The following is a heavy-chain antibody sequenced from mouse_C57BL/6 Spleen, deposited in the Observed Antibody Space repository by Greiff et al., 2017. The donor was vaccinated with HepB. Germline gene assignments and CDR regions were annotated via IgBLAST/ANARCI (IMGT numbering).Heavy chain of an antibody. D-gene: IGHD4-1*01. V-gene: IGHV1-62-2*01. Sequence: VKLMESGAELVKPGASVKLSCKASGYTFTEYTIHWVKQRSGQGLEWIGWFYPGSGSIKYNEKFKDKAKLTADKSSSTVYMERSRLTSEDSAVYFCARHEDRSGTAWFAYWGQGTLVTVSA. CDR3: ARHEDRSGTAWFAY. CDR1: GYTFTEYT. J-gene: IGHJ3*01. CDR2: FYPGSGSI.